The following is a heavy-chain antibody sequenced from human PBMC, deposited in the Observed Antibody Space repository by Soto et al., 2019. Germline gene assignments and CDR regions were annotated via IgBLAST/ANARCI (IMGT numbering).Heavy chain of an antibody. CDR1: GYTLTELS. CDR2: FDPEDGET. D-gene: IGHD3-3*01. CDR3: ATATIFGVANSGYFQH. Sequence: ASVKVSCKVSGYTLTELSMHWVRQAPGKGLEWMGGFDPEDGETIYAQKFQGRVTMTEDTSTDTAYMELSSLRSEDTAVYYCATATIFGVANSGYFQHWGQGTLVTVPQ. V-gene: IGHV1-24*01. J-gene: IGHJ1*01.